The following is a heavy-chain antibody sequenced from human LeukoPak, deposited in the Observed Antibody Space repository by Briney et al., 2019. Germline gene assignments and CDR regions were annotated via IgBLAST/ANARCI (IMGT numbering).Heavy chain of an antibody. CDR2: ISSSGSTI. Sequence: GGSLRLSCAASGFTVSSNFMNWVRQAPGKGLEWFSYISSSGSTIYYADSVRGRFTISRDNAKNSLYLQMNSLRAEDTAVYYCARESDNYDSSGYYPLPFDYWGQGTLVTVSS. D-gene: IGHD3-22*01. J-gene: IGHJ4*02. V-gene: IGHV3-48*04. CDR3: ARESDNYDSSGYYPLPFDY. CDR1: GFTVSSNF.